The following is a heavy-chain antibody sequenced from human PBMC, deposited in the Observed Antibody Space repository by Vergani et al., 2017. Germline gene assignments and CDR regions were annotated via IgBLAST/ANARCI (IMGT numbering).Heavy chain of an antibody. D-gene: IGHD3-22*01. CDR3: ARXHDSSGYYYGYFQH. CDR1: GYTFTSYD. Sequence: QVQLVQSGAEVKKPGASVKVSCKASGYTFTSYDINWVRQATGQGLEWMGGIIPIFGTANYAQKFQGRVTITADESTSTAYMELSSLRSEDTAVYYCARXHDSSGYYYGYFQHWGQGTLVTVSS. CDR2: IIPIFGTA. V-gene: IGHV1-69*01. J-gene: IGHJ1*01.